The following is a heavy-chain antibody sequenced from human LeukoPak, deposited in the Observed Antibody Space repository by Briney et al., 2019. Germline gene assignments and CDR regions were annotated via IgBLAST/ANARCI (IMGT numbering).Heavy chain of an antibody. CDR1: GFIFSTHG. V-gene: IGHV3-30*03. CDR3: ATAVYCSGGSCYTSPSAFDI. CDR2: ISYDRSKK. J-gene: IGHJ3*02. Sequence: QPGRSLRLSCAASGFIFSTHGMHWVRQAPGKGLEWVSLISYDRSKKYYADSVKGRFTISRDNSKSTLYLQLNSLRAEDTAVYYCATAVYCSGGSCYTSPSAFDIWGQGTMVTVSS. D-gene: IGHD2-15*01.